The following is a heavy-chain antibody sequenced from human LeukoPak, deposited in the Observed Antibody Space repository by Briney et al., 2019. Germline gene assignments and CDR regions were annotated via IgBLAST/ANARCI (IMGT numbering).Heavy chain of an antibody. Sequence: PSETLSLTCAVYGGSFSGYYWSWIRQPPGKGLEWIGEINHSGSTNYNPSLKSRVTISVDTSKNQLSLKLSSVTAADTAVYYCARAAGRAGRDAFDIWGQGTMVTVSS. D-gene: IGHD6-19*01. CDR1: GGSFSGYY. CDR3: ARAAGRAGRDAFDI. J-gene: IGHJ3*02. CDR2: INHSGST. V-gene: IGHV4-34*01.